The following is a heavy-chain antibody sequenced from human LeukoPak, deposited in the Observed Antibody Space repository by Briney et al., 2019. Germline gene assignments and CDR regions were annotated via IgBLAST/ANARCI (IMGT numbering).Heavy chain of an antibody. CDR2: ISGSGGST. CDR3: ARVSGSSLTHYFDY. D-gene: IGHD1-26*01. Sequence: GGSLRLSCAASGFTFSSYAMSWVRQAPGKGLEWVSAISGSGGSTYYADSVKGRFTISRDNARNSLHLQMTSLKLEDTAVYYCARVSGSSLTHYFDYWGQGALVTVSS. J-gene: IGHJ4*02. V-gene: IGHV3-23*01. CDR1: GFTFSSYA.